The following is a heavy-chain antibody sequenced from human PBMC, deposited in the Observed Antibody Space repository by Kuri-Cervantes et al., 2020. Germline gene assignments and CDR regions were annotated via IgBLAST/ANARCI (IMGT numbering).Heavy chain of an antibody. CDR1: GGTFSSYA. CDR3: ARDAYMDV. D-gene: IGHD3-16*01. V-gene: IGHV1-69*05. CDR2: IIPIFGTA. Sequence: SVKVSCKAFGGTFSSYAISWVRQAPGQGLEWMGGIIPIFGTANYAQKLQGRVTMTTDTSTSTAYMELRSLRSDDTAVYYCARDAYMDVWGQGTTVTVSS. J-gene: IGHJ6*02.